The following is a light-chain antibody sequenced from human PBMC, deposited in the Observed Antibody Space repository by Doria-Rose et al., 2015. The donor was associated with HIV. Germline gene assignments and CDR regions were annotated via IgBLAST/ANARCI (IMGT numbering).Light chain of an antibody. Sequence: IRLTQSPSSLSASIGDRVTITCRASQTVSTYLNWFQQEPGKAPKLLIYAASRLQSGVPSRFSGSGSGTGFTLTISGLQPGDFATYYCQQTYSSPPWTFGQGTKVEMK. CDR1: QTVSTY. J-gene: IGKJ1*01. V-gene: IGKV1-39*01. CDR2: AAS. CDR3: QQTYSSPPWT.